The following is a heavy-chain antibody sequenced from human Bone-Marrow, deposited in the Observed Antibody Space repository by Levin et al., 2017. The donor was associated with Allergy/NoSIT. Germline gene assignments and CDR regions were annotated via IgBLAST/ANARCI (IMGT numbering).Heavy chain of an antibody. CDR2: INSDGSNT. CDR1: GFPFSNSW. D-gene: IGHD2-2*01. CDR3: ARGGCSSTSCLDN. J-gene: IGHJ4*02. V-gene: IGHV3-74*01. Sequence: LSLTCAASGFPFSNSWMHWVRQAPGKGLVWVSHINSDGSNTNYADSVKGRFTISRDNAKNTLYLQMNSLRDEDTAVYYCARGGCSSTSCLDNWGQGTLVTVSP.